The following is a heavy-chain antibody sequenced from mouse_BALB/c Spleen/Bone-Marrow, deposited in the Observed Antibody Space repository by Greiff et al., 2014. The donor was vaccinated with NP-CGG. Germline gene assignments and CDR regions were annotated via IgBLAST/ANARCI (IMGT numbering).Heavy chain of an antibody. CDR1: GYTFTNYD. Sequence: QVQLQQSGAGLVKPGASVKLSCKASGYTFTNYDINWVRQRPEQGLEWIGWIFPGNGSTNYNEKFKGKATLTTDKSSSTAYMQLSRLTSEDSAVYFCARSNSISTATDYWGQGTTLTVSS. V-gene: IGHV1-75*01. CDR3: ARSNSISTATDY. J-gene: IGHJ2*01. CDR2: IFPGNGST. D-gene: IGHD1-2*01.